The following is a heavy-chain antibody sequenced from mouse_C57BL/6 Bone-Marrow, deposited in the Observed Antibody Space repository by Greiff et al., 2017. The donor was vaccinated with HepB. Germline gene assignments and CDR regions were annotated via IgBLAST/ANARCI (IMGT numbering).Heavy chain of an antibody. J-gene: IGHJ4*01. CDR3: TRAYYGSFYYYAMDD. Sequence: EVQLVESGEGLVKPGGSLKLSCAASGFTFSSYAMSWVRQTPEKRLEWVAYISSGGDYIYYADTVKGRFTISRDNARNTLYLQMSSLKSEDTAMYYCTRAYYGSFYYYAMDDWGQGTSVTGSS. V-gene: IGHV5-9-1*02. CDR2: ISSGGDYI. D-gene: IGHD1-1*01. CDR1: GFTFSSYA.